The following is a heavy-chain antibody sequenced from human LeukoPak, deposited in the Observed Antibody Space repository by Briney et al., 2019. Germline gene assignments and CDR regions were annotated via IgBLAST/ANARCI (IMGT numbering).Heavy chain of an antibody. J-gene: IGHJ4*02. Sequence: PSETLSLTCTVSGGSISSYYWSWIRQLPGKGLEWIGYIYISGSTNYNPSLKSRVTISVDTSKNQFSLKLSSVTAADTAVYYCARHPLPAAPFDYWGQGTLVTVSS. D-gene: IGHD2-2*01. V-gene: IGHV4-4*09. CDR2: IYISGST. CDR1: GGSISSYY. CDR3: ARHPLPAAPFDY.